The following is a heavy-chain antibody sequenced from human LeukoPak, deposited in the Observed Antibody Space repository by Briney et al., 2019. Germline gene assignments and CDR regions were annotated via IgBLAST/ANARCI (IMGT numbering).Heavy chain of an antibody. CDR1: GFTFSSYS. CDR3: AKGGTTVVDY. CDR2: ISSSSKTI. V-gene: IGHV3-48*02. D-gene: IGHD4-23*01. J-gene: IGHJ4*02. Sequence: GGSLRLSCAASGFTFSSYSMNWVRQAPGKGLEWISYISSSSKTIYYADSVKGRFTISRDTARNSLYLQMNSLRDEDTAVYYCAKGGTTVVDYWGQGTLVTVSS.